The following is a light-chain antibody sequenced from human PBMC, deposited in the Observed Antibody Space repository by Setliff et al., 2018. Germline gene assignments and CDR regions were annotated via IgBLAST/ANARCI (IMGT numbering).Light chain of an antibody. Sequence: QSVLTQPPSASGTPGQRVTISCSGSSSNVGSNTVNWYQQLPGTAPKLLIYRNNQRPSGVPDRFSGSKSGTSASLAISGLQSEDEADYYCCSYAGSYTSLYVFETGTKVTVL. J-gene: IGLJ1*01. CDR1: SSNVGSNT. CDR2: RNN. V-gene: IGLV1-44*01. CDR3: CSYAGSYTSLYV.